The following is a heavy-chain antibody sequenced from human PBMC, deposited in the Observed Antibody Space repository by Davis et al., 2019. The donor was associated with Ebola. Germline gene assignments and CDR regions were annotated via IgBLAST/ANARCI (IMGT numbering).Heavy chain of an antibody. D-gene: IGHD1-7*01. CDR1: GFTFSSYG. CDR3: ARDPFGALTGTTSHWFDP. J-gene: IGHJ5*02. Sequence: GESLKISCAASGFTFSSYGMHWVRQAPGKGLEWVAVIWYDGSNKYYADSVKGRFTISRDNSKNTLYLQMNSLRAEDTAVYYCARDPFGALTGTTSHWFDPWGQGTLVTVSS. V-gene: IGHV3-33*01. CDR2: IWYDGSNK.